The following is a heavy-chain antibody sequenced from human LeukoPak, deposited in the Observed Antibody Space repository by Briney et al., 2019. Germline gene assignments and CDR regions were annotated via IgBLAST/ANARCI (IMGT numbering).Heavy chain of an antibody. D-gene: IGHD1-1*01. CDR2: INHSGST. V-gene: IGHV4-34*01. CDR3: AYYHVNEEPPTF. CDR1: GASFSGYY. J-gene: IGHJ4*02. Sequence: SETLSLTCAVYGASFSGYYWSWIRQPPGKGLDWIGEINHSGSTNYNPSLKSRVTISVDKSKNQFSPKLSSVTAADTAVYYCAYYHVNEEPPTFWGQGTLVTVSS.